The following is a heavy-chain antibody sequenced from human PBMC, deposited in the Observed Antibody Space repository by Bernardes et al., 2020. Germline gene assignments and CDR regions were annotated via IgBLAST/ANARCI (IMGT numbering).Heavy chain of an antibody. CDR2: INHSGST. CDR3: ARGRLVGYCSSTSCYIEDYYGMDV. CDR1: GGSFSGYY. Sequence: SESLSLTCAVYGGSFSGYYWSWLRQPPGKGLEWIGEINHSGSTNYNPSLKSRVTISVDTSKNQFSLKLSSVTAADTAVYYCARGRLVGYCSSTSCYIEDYYGMDVWGQGTTVTVSS. D-gene: IGHD2-2*02. J-gene: IGHJ6*02. V-gene: IGHV4-34*01.